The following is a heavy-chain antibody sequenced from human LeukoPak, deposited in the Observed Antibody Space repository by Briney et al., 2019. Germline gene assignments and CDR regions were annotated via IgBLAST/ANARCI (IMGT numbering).Heavy chain of an antibody. CDR2: IIPILGIA. J-gene: IGHJ3*02. CDR3: ARALPGRITMIVVGGGAFDI. Sequence: ASVKVSCKASGGTFSSYTISWVRQAPGQELEWMGRIIPILGIANYAQKFQGRVTITADKSTSTAYMELSSLRSEDTAVYYCARALPGRITMIVVGGGAFDIWGQGTMVTVSS. D-gene: IGHD3-22*01. CDR1: GGTFSSYT. V-gene: IGHV1-69*02.